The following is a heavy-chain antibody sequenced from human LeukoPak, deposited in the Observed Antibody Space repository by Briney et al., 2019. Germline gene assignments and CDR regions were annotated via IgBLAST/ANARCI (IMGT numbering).Heavy chain of an antibody. J-gene: IGHJ6*02. CDR1: GGTFSSYA. D-gene: IGHD3-10*01. Sequence: SVKVSCKASGGTFSSYAISWVRQAPGQGLEWMGGIIPIFGTANYAQKFQGRVTITADESTSTAYMELSSLRSENTAVYYCAREGDRVRYYYYGMDVWGQGTTVTVSS. CDR3: AREGDRVRYYYYGMDV. CDR2: IIPIFGTA. V-gene: IGHV1-69*13.